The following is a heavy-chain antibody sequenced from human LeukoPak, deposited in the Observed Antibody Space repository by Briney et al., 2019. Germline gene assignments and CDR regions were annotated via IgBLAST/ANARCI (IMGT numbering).Heavy chain of an antibody. CDR3: ARGRLYYYYYGMDV. CDR2: IYYSGTT. Sequence: SETLSLTCTVSGDSFIRNSYYWGWIRQPPGKGLEWIGNIYYSGTTYYNPSLKSRVTISADTPKNQFSLKLRSVTAADTAVYYCARGRLYYYYYGMDVWGQGTTVTVSS. J-gene: IGHJ6*02. CDR1: GDSFIRNSYY. V-gene: IGHV4-39*01.